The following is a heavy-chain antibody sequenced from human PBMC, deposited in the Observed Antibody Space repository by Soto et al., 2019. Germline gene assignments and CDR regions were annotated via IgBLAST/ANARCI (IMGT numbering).Heavy chain of an antibody. CDR3: ARSLSGSYNFDY. V-gene: IGHV1-69*13. D-gene: IGHD1-26*01. J-gene: IGHJ4*02. CDR1: GGTFSSYA. Sequence: SVKVSCKASGGTFSSYAISWVRQAPGQGLEWMGGTIPIFGTANYAQKFQGRVTITADESTSTAYMELSSLRSEDTAVYYCARSLSGSYNFDYWGQGTLVTVSS. CDR2: TIPIFGTA.